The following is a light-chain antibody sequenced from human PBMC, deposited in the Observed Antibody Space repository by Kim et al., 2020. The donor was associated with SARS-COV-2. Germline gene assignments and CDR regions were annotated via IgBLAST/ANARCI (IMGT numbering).Light chain of an antibody. CDR1: QSISTF. CDR3: QQSYSTPIT. Sequence: ASAGDRVTITRRASQSISTFLNWYLQKPGKAPQLLIAAASSLQSGIPSRFSGSGSGTDFSLTISNLQPDDSAAYYCQQSYSTPITFGQGTRLEIK. J-gene: IGKJ5*01. CDR2: AAS. V-gene: IGKV1-39*01.